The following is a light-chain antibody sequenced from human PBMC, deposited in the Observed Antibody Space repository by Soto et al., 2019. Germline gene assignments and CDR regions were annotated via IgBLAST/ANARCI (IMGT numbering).Light chain of an antibody. V-gene: IGKV1-33*01. CDR1: QNINNY. Sequence: EIQMTQSPSSLSASVGGMVTITCQASQNINNYLNWYQQKPGRAPKLLIYDASNLEAGVPSRFRGSGSGTDFTFTISRLQPEDIATYYCQQYENLPTFGQGTRLEIK. J-gene: IGKJ5*01. CDR3: QQYENLPT. CDR2: DAS.